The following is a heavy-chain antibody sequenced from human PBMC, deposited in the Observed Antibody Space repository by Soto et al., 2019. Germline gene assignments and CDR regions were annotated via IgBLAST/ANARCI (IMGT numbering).Heavy chain of an antibody. CDR1: GFTFGSYW. Sequence: LRLSCAVSGFTFGSYWMNWVRLIPGKGLEWVAYIKPDGSATYYVDSVKGRFTISRDNAKNSLYLQMNSLRVEGTSVYYCARAGYCGPGCYYYFDYWGQGTLVTVSS. J-gene: IGHJ4*02. CDR2: IKPDGSAT. V-gene: IGHV3-7*01. CDR3: ARAGYCGPGCYYYFDY. D-gene: IGHD2-21*02.